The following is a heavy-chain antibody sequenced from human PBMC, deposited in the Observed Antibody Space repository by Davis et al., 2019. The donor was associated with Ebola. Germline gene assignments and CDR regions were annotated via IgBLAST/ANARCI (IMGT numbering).Heavy chain of an antibody. Sequence: MPSETLSLTCTVSGGSISSYYWSWIRQPPGKGLEWIGYIYYSGSTNYNPSLKSRVTISVDTSKNQFSLKLSSVTAADTAVYYCARVTPKSLIHYYYYGMDVWGQGTTVTVSS. J-gene: IGHJ6*02. CDR3: ARVTPKSLIHYYYYGMDV. V-gene: IGHV4-59*01. CDR2: IYYSGST. D-gene: IGHD4-23*01. CDR1: GGSISSYY.